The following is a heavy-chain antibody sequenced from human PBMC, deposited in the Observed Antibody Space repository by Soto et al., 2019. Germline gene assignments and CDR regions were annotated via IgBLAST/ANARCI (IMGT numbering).Heavy chain of an antibody. CDR1: GYTFTSSG. CDR2: ISTYNGDT. CDR3: ARTVAGYFDS. J-gene: IGHJ4*02. Sequence: QVQLVQSGAEVKKPGASVKVSCKASGYTFTSSGISWVRQAPGQGTEWMGWISTYNGDTNYAQKFQGRLTMTTDTSTSTAYMDLRSLRSDDRAVYYCARTVAGYFDSWGQGTLVTVSS. V-gene: IGHV1-18*01. D-gene: IGHD6-19*01.